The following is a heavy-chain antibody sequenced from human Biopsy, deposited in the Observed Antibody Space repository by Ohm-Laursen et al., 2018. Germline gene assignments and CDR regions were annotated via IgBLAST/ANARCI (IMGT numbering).Heavy chain of an antibody. V-gene: IGHV3-30*07. CDR3: ARDPIVGSKADSMDV. J-gene: IGHJ6*02. CDR1: GFGFYA. Sequence: SLRLSCSASGFGFYAMHWVRQPPGKGLEWLAVTSFDGSNKFYADSVKGRFTISRDNSKNTVFLQMSSLRAEDTGVYYCARDPIVGSKADSMDVWGQGTTVTVSS. D-gene: IGHD1-26*01. CDR2: TSFDGSNK.